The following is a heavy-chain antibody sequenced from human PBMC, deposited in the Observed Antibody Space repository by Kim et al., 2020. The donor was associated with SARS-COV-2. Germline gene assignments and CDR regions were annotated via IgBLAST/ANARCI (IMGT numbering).Heavy chain of an antibody. Sequence: GSLRLSCAASGFTFSGYEMNWVRQAPGKGLEWVSYISSSGSTIYYADSVKGRFTISRDNAKNSLYLQMNSLRAEDTAVYCCARARARIAIFGVVPPGFDYWGQGTLVTVSS. D-gene: IGHD3-3*01. CDR2: ISSSGSTI. CDR3: ARARARIAIFGVVPPGFDY. V-gene: IGHV3-48*03. J-gene: IGHJ4*02. CDR1: GFTFSGYE.